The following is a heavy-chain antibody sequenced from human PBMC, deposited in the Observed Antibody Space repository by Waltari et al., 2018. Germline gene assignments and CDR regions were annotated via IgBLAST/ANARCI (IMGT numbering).Heavy chain of an antibody. CDR3: ARDNDYYFDY. D-gene: IGHD2-21*02. CDR2: ISSSSSTI. CDR1: GFTFSTYS. J-gene: IGHJ4*02. Sequence: EVQLVESGGGLVQPGGSLRLSCAAFGFTFSTYSMNWVRQATGKGLEWVSYISSSSSTIYYADSVKGRFTFSRDNAKNSLYLQMNSLRAEDTAVYYCARDNDYYFDYWGQGTLVTVSS. V-gene: IGHV3-48*04.